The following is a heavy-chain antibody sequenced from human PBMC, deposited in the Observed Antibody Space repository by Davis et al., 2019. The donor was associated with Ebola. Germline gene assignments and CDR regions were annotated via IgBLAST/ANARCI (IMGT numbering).Heavy chain of an antibody. D-gene: IGHD2-21*01. CDR2: IWYDGSRK. J-gene: IGHJ6*02. CDR1: GFNFRSYG. V-gene: IGHV3-33*01. Sequence: GESLKISCAASGFNFRSYGMHWVRQAPDKGLEWVAVIWYDGSRKYYGDSVKGRFTISRDNSKNTLYLQMNSLRAEDTAVYYCARAPVTYCGGDCYPLLYHYYGMDVWGQGTTVTVSS. CDR3: ARAPVTYCGGDCYPLLYHYYGMDV.